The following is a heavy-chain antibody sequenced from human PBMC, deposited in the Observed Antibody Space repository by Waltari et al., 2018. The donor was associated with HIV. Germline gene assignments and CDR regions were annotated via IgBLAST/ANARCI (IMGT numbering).Heavy chain of an antibody. CDR2: INSEGSST. D-gene: IGHD3-22*01. CDR3: ARVGSSGYYLYYGMDV. CDR1: GFTFSSYW. Sequence: EVQLVESGGGLVQPGGSLRLSCAASGFTFSSYWMHWVRQAPGKGLVWVSRINSEGSSTSYADSVKGRFTISRDNAKNTLYLQMNSLRAEDTAVYYCARVGSSGYYLYYGMDVWGQGTTVTVSS. V-gene: IGHV3-74*01. J-gene: IGHJ6*02.